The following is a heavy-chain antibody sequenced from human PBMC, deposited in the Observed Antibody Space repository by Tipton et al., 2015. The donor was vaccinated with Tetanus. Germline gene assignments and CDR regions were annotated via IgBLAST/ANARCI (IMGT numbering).Heavy chain of an antibody. CDR3: TLTPGVLYTNDY. D-gene: IGHD3-16*01. CDR1: GYTFTSYD. J-gene: IGHJ4*02. CDR2: MNPNSGNT. Sequence: QVQLVQSGAEVKKPGASVKVSCKASGYTFTSYDINWVRQATGQGLEWMGWMNPNSGNTGYAQRFQGRVTMTRNTSISTAYMELSSLRSEDTAVYYCTLTPGVLYTNDYWGQGTLVTVSS. V-gene: IGHV1-8*01.